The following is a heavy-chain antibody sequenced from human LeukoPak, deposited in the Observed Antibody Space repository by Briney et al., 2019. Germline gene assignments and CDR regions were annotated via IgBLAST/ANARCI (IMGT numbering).Heavy chain of an antibody. Sequence: GASVKVSCKASGYTFTGYYMHWVRQAPGQGLEWMGRINPNSGGTNYAQKFQGRVSLTTDTSTSTAYMGLRSLRSDDTAVYYCASGEVGVVYRAGGRYYYYYHAMDVWGQGATVTVSS. J-gene: IGHJ6*02. CDR3: ASGEVGVVYRAGGRYYYYYHAMDV. V-gene: IGHV1-2*06. CDR2: INPNSGGT. D-gene: IGHD2-15*01. CDR1: GYTFTGYY.